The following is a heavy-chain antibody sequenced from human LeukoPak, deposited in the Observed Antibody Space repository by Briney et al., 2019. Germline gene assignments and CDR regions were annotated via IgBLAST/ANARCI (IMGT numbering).Heavy chain of an antibody. Sequence: ASVKVSCKASGYTFTVYYMHWVRQAPGQGLEWMGWINPNSGGTNYAQKFQGRVTMTRDTSISTAYMELSRLRSDDTAVYYCARRHSSGWYYFDYWGQGTLVTVSS. V-gene: IGHV1-2*02. D-gene: IGHD6-19*01. CDR3: ARRHSSGWYYFDY. J-gene: IGHJ4*02. CDR1: GYTFTVYY. CDR2: INPNSGGT.